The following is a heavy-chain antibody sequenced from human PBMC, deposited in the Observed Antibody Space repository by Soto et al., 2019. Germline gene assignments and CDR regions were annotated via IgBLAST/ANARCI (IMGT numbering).Heavy chain of an antibody. J-gene: IGHJ5*02. CDR1: GFTFSTYW. D-gene: IGHD2-21*01. Sequence: EVQLVESGGGLVQPGGSLRLSCAASGFTFSTYWMSWVRQAPGKGLEWVATIKEDGSEKYYVDSVKGRFTISRDNAKNSLYLQVNSLRGDDTAVYYCARDLFPSAYRFDPWGQGTLVTVSS. CDR2: IKEDGSEK. V-gene: IGHV3-7*05. CDR3: ARDLFPSAYRFDP.